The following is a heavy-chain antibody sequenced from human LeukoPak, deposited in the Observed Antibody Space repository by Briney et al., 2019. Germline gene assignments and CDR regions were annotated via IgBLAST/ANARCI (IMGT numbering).Heavy chain of an antibody. Sequence: GESLKISCKGSGYSFTSYWISWVRQMPGKGLEWMGRIDPSDSYTNYSPSFQGHVTISADKSISTAYLQWSSLKASDTAMYYCARHMTTVSSWFDPWGQGTLVTVSS. CDR1: GYSFTSYW. CDR3: ARHMTTVSSWFDP. V-gene: IGHV5-10-1*01. D-gene: IGHD4-11*01. CDR2: IDPSDSYT. J-gene: IGHJ5*02.